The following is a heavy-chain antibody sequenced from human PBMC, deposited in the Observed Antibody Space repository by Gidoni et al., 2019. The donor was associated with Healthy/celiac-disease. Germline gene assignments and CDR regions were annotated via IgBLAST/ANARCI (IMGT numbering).Heavy chain of an antibody. Sequence: EVQLVESGGGLVQPGGSLKLSCAASGFTFSGSAMPWVRQASGKGLEWVGRIRSKANSYATAYAASVKGRFTISRDDSKNTAYLQMNSLKTEDTAVYYCRTYGVEYWGQGTLVTVSS. CDR3: RTYGVEY. D-gene: IGHD4-17*01. CDR1: GFTFSGSA. CDR2: IRSKANSYAT. V-gene: IGHV3-73*02. J-gene: IGHJ4*02.